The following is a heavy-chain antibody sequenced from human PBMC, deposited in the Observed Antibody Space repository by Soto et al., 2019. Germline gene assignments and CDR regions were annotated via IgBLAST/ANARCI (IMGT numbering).Heavy chain of an antibody. J-gene: IGHJ4*02. V-gene: IGHV4-4*07. CDR1: GGSISSSY. CDR3: ARGLGSSGSIDY. Sequence: QVQLQESGPGLVKPSETLSLTCTVSGGSISSSYCSWIRQPAGKGLEWIGRIYTSGGTNYNPSLKRRVTMSVDTYNIQFALKLSSVTAADTAVYYCARGLGSSGSIDYWGQGTLVTVSS. D-gene: IGHD3-22*01. CDR2: IYTSGGT.